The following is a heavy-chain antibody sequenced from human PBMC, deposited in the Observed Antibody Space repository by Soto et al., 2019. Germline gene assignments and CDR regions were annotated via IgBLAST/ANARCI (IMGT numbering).Heavy chain of an antibody. CDR3: AKDLGSGSVIDY. CDR1: GFIFSSYD. CDR2: ISYDGSNK. Sequence: QVQLVESGGGVVQPGRSLRLSCAASGFIFSSYDMHWVRQAPGKGLEWVAVISYDGSNKYYADSVKGRFTISRDNSKNTLYLQMNSLRAEDTAVYYCAKDLGSGSVIDYWGQGTLVTVSS. D-gene: IGHD1-26*01. J-gene: IGHJ4*02. V-gene: IGHV3-30*18.